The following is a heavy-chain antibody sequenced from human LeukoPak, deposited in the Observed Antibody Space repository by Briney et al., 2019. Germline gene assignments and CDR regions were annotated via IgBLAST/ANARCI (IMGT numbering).Heavy chain of an antibody. D-gene: IGHD6-19*01. CDR3: ARVGGWSYYYYYYYMDV. V-gene: IGHV3-53*01. J-gene: IGHJ6*03. CDR2: IYSGGST. Sequence: GGSLRLSCAASGSTVSSNYMSWVRQAPGKGLEWVSVIYSGGSTYYADSVKGRFTISRDNSKNTLYLQMNSLRAEDTAVYYCARVGGWSYYYYYYYMDVWGKGTTVTISS. CDR1: GSTVSSNY.